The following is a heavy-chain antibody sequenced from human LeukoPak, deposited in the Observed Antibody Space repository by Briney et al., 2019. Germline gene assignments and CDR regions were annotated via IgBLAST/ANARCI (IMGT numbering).Heavy chain of an antibody. J-gene: IGHJ4*02. Sequence: NSGGSLRLSCAASGFTFSTYNMNWVRQAPGKGLEWVSSISSSNSYIYYADSVKGRFTISRDNAKNSLYLQMNSLRAEDTAVYYCARDPRGITAMADYFDYWGQGTLVIVSS. CDR2: ISSSNSYI. V-gene: IGHV3-21*04. CDR3: ARDPRGITAMADYFDY. CDR1: GFTFSTYN. D-gene: IGHD5-18*01.